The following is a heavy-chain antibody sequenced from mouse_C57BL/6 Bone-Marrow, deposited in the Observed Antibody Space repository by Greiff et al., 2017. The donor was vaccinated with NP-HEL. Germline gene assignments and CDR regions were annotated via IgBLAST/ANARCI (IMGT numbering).Heavy chain of an antibody. J-gene: IGHJ2*01. V-gene: IGHV1-69*01. CDR1: GYTFTSYW. D-gene: IGHD1-1*01. CDR2: IDPSDSYT. CDR3: ARGFTTVVATSYYFDY. Sequence: QVQLQQPGAELVMPGASVKLSCKASGYTFTSYWMHWVKQRPGQGLEWIGEIDPSDSYTNYNQKFKGKSTLTVDKSSSTAYMQLSSLTSEDSAVYYCARGFTTVVATSYYFDYWGQGTNLTVSS.